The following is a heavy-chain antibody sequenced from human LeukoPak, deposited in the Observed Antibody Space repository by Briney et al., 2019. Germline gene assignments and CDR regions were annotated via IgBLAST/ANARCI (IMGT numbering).Heavy chain of an antibody. D-gene: IGHD4-23*01. CDR3: ARVYGGNTYFDY. V-gene: IGHV1-69*13. J-gene: IGHJ4*02. CDR2: IIPIFGTA. Sequence: ASVKVSCKASGGTFSSYAISWVRQAPGQGLEWMGGIIPIFGTANYAQKFQGRVTITADESTSTAYMELSSLRSEDTAVYYCARVYGGNTYFDYLGQGTLVTVSS. CDR1: GGTFSSYA.